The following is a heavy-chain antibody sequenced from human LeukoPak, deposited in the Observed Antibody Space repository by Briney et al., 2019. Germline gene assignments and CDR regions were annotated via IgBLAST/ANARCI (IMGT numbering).Heavy chain of an antibody. D-gene: IGHD2-15*01. CDR1: GFTFSDHY. V-gene: IGHV3-72*01. J-gene: IGHJ5*02. CDR2: AGNKANSYTT. Sequence: GGSLRLSCAASGFTFSDHYMDWVRQPPGKGLEWVGRAGNKANSYTTKYAASVRGRFTISRDDSKNSLYLQMNSLKTEDTAVYYCARGYCSGGTCYTFDPWGQGALVTVSS. CDR3: ARGYCSGGTCYTFDP.